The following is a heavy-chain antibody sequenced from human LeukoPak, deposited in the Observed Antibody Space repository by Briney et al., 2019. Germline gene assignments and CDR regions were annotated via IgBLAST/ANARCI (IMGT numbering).Heavy chain of an antibody. Sequence: SETLSLTCTVSGGSMSGYYWSWIRQPAGKGLEWIGRMYNGGSTNYNPSLKSRVSMSVDTSKNQFSLKLSSVTAADTAVYYCARGSSGWTGGAYFDYWGQGTLVTVSS. CDR1: GGSMSGYY. CDR3: ARGSSGWTGGAYFDY. CDR2: MYNGGST. J-gene: IGHJ4*02. D-gene: IGHD6-19*01. V-gene: IGHV4-4*07.